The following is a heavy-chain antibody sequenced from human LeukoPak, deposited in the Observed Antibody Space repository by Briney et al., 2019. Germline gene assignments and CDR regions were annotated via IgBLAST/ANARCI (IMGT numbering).Heavy chain of an antibody. CDR3: TTDPRLGYCSSTSCRQNWFDP. V-gene: IGHV3-15*01. D-gene: IGHD2-2*01. J-gene: IGHJ5*02. CDR1: GFTFSNAW. Sequence: PGGSLRLSCAASGFTFSNAWMSWVRQAPGKGLEWVGRFKSKTDGGTTDYAAPVKGRFTISRDDSKNTLYLQMNSLKTEDTAVYYCTTDPRLGYCSSTSCRQNWFDPWGQGTLVTVSS. CDR2: FKSKTDGGTT.